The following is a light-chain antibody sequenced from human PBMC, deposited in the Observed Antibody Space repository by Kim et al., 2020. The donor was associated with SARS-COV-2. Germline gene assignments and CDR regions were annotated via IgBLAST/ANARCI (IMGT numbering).Light chain of an antibody. Sequence: SASVGDRVTITCRASQSINSNLNWYQQKPRKAPKLLIYAASSLQSGVPSRFSGSGSGTDFTLTISSLQPEDSAAYYCQQSYGTLWTFGQGTKLEI. CDR1: QSINSN. V-gene: IGKV1-39*01. CDR2: AAS. CDR3: QQSYGTLWT. J-gene: IGKJ1*01.